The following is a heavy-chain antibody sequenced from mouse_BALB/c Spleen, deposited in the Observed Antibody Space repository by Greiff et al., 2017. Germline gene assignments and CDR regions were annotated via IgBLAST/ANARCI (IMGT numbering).Heavy chain of an antibody. Sequence: QVQLQQSGAELAKPGASVKMSCKASGYTFTSYWMLWVKQRPGQGLEWIGYINPSTGYTEYNQKFKDKATLTADKSSSTAYMPLSSLTSEDSAVYYCARTWDYRYDVGKTFAYWGQGTLVTVSA. J-gene: IGHJ3*01. V-gene: IGHV1-7*01. CDR2: INPSTGYT. CDR3: ARTWDYRYDVGKTFAY. D-gene: IGHD2-14*01. CDR1: GYTFTSYW.